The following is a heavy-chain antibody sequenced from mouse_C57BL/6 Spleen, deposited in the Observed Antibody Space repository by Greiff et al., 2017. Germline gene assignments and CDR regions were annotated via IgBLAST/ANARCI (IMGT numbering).Heavy chain of an antibody. Sequence: DVQLQESGPGLVKPSQSLSLTCSVTGYSITSGYYWNWIRQFPGNKLEWMGYISYDGSNNYNPSLKNRISITRDTSKNQFFLKLNSVTTEDTATYYCARDLDGGAMDYWGQGTSVTVSS. V-gene: IGHV3-6*01. CDR3: ARDLDGGAMDY. CDR1: GYSITSGYY. J-gene: IGHJ4*01. CDR2: ISYDGSN.